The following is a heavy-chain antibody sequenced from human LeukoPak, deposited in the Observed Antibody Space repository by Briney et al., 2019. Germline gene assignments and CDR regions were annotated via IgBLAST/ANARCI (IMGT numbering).Heavy chain of an antibody. CDR2: ISERGGST. V-gene: IGHV3-23*01. CDR3: AKRGIVIRGILVIGYHQEAYRYDY. D-gene: IGHD3-10*01. J-gene: IGHJ4*02. CDR1: GLTFSSYA. Sequence: GGSLRLSCAASGLTFSSYAMSWVRQAPGKGLEWVSYISERGGSTTYADSVKGRFTISRDTSLNTLYLQMTSLRAEDTAVYFCAKRGIVIRGILVIGYHQEAYRYDYWGQGVLVTVSS.